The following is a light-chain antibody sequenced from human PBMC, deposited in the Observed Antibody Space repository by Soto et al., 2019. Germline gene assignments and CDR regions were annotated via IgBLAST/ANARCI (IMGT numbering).Light chain of an antibody. V-gene: IGKV1-5*01. J-gene: IGKJ5*01. CDR2: DAS. Sequence: DIQVTQSPPTLSASVGDRVTITCRASQTISTWMAWYQQKPGKAPKLLVYDASTLQSGVASRFSGSGSGTEFTLIITSLRPEDFATYWCQQSYNTPVTFGQGTRLEI. CDR3: QQSYNTPVT. CDR1: QTISTW.